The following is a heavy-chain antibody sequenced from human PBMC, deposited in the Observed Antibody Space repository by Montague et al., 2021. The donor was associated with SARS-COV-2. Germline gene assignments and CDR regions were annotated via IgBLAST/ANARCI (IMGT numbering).Heavy chain of an antibody. CDR3: ARAERGSCGDGNCYQYFFNY. J-gene: IGHJ4*02. CDR2: TYYRSEWYS. D-gene: IGHD2-15*01. Sequence: CAIPGDSVSTNSGTWNWVRLSPSRGLEWLGRTYYRSEWYSDYSVPVKSRISINPDTSKNQFSLQLNSVTPEDTAVYYCARAERGSCGDGNCYQYFFNYWGQGTLVTVSS. CDR1: GDSVSTNSGT. V-gene: IGHV6-1*01.